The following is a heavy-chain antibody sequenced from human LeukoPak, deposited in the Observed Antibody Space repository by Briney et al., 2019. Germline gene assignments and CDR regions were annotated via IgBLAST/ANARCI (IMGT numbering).Heavy chain of an antibody. Sequence: GRSLRLSCAASGFTFSSYGMHWVRQAPGKGLEWVAVIWYDGSNKYYADSVKGRFTISRDNSKNTLYLQMNSLRAEDTAVYYCARAKWRGSGSYSGDAFDIWGQGTMVTVSP. V-gene: IGHV3-33*01. CDR1: GFTFSSYG. CDR2: IWYDGSNK. CDR3: ARAKWRGSGSYSGDAFDI. D-gene: IGHD3-10*01. J-gene: IGHJ3*02.